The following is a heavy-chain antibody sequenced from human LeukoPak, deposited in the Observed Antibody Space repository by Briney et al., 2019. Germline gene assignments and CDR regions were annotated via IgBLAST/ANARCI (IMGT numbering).Heavy chain of an antibody. D-gene: IGHD4-11*01. CDR3: ARAPHYSNYGPYYYGMDV. CDR1: GFTFSGYP. V-gene: IGHV3-30-3*01. CDR2: ISYDGSNK. Sequence: GGSLRLSCAASGFTFSGYPIHWVRQAPGKGLEWVAVISYDGSNKYYADSVKGRFTISRDNAKNSLYLQMNSLRAEDTAVYYCARAPHYSNYGPYYYGMDVWGQGTTVTVSS. J-gene: IGHJ6*02.